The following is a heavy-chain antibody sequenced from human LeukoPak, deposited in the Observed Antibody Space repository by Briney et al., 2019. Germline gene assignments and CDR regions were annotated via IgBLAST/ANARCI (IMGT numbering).Heavy chain of an antibody. CDR2: MKKDGSET. J-gene: IGHJ4*02. CDR3: GRHRSGSGTYFIDY. D-gene: IGHD3-10*01. Sequence: GGSLRLSCVVSGFTFNSYSMIWVRQAPGKGLQWVANMKKDGSETKYVESVKGRFTISRDNAKNSLYLQMNSLRAEDTAVYYCGRHRSGSGTYFIDYWGQGTLVSVSS. V-gene: IGHV3-7*01. CDR1: GFTFNSYS.